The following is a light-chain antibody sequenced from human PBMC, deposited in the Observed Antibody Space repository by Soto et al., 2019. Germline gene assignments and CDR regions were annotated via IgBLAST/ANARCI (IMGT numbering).Light chain of an antibody. V-gene: IGKV1-5*01. CDR1: QSISSW. Sequence: DIQMTQSPSTLSASVGGRVTITCRASQSISSWLSWYQQKPGKAPKLLIYDASSLESGVPSRFSGSGSETEFTLTISSLQPDDFATYYCQQYNSYSYTFGQGTKLEIK. CDR3: QQYNSYSYT. CDR2: DAS. J-gene: IGKJ2*01.